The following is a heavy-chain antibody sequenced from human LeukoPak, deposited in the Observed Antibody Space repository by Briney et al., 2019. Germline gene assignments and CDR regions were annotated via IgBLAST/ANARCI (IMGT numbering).Heavy chain of an antibody. J-gene: IGHJ6*03. CDR2: INHSGST. V-gene: IGHV4-34*01. Sequence: SETLSLTCAVYGGSFSGYYWSWIRQPPGKGLEWIGEINHSGSTNYNPSLKRRVTISVDTSKNQFSLKLSSVTAADTAVYYCARGRGYSYGRYYYYYMDVWGKGTTVTVSS. CDR3: ARGRGYSYGRYYYYYMDV. CDR1: GGSFSGYY. D-gene: IGHD5-18*01.